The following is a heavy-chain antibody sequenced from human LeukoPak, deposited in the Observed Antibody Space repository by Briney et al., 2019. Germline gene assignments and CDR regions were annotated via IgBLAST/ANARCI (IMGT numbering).Heavy chain of an antibody. D-gene: IGHD6-19*01. Sequence: GGSLRLSCATSGFTFSSYAMSWVRQAPGRGLEWVSTLSGSGGSTYYADSVKGRFTISRDNSKNTLYLQMNSLRAEDTAVYYCAKDLKPLGRCSSGWYYFDYWGQGTLVTVSS. CDR1: GFTFSSYA. V-gene: IGHV3-23*01. CDR3: AKDLKPLGRCSSGWYYFDY. J-gene: IGHJ4*02. CDR2: LSGSGGST.